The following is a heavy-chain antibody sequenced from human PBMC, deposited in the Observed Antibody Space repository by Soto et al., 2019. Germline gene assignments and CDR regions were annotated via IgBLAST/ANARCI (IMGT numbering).Heavy chain of an antibody. CDR2: ISYDGSNK. J-gene: IGHJ5*02. D-gene: IGHD3-9*01. CDR3: ARDRPAEYYDILTGYPHWFDP. Sequence: QVQLVESGGGVVQPGRSLRLSCAASGFTFSSYAMHWVRQAPGKGLEWVVVISYDGSNKYYADSVKGRFTISRDNSKNTLYLQMNSLRAEDTAVYYCARDRPAEYYDILTGYPHWFDPWGQGTLVTVSS. V-gene: IGHV3-30-3*01. CDR1: GFTFSSYA.